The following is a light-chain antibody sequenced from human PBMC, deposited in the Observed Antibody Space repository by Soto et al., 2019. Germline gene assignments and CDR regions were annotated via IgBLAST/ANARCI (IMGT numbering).Light chain of an antibody. CDR3: QQRSNWPPT. J-gene: IGKJ5*01. V-gene: IGKV3-11*01. CDR2: DAS. CDR1: QSVSSY. Sequence: DIVLTQSPAALSLSPGERATLSCRASQSVSSYLAWYQQKPGQAPRLLIYDASTRATGIPARFSGSWSGTDCTLTISSLEPEDFAVYYCQQRSNWPPTFGQGTRLEI.